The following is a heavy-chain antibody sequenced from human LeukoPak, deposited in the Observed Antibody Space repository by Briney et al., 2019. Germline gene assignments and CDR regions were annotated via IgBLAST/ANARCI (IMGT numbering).Heavy chain of an antibody. D-gene: IGHD3-10*01. CDR1: GFTFSSYS. V-gene: IGHV3-21*01. J-gene: IGHJ4*02. Sequence: PGGSLRLSCAASGFTFSSYSMNWVRQAPGKGLEWVSSISISTDSIYYADSVKGRFTISRDNAKNSLYLQMNSLRVEDTALYCCARERYHGSGAPRFDYWGQGTLVTVSS. CDR3: ARERYHGSGAPRFDY. CDR2: ISISTDSI.